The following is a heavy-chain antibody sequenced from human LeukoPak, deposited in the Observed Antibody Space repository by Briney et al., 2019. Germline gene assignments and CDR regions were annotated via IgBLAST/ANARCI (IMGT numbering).Heavy chain of an antibody. V-gene: IGHV3-30*02. D-gene: IGHD4-17*01. J-gene: IGHJ6*03. CDR2: IRYDGSNK. CDR1: GFTFSSYG. Sequence: GGSLRLSCAASGFTFSSYGMHWVRQAPGKGLEWVAFIRYDGSNKYYADSVKGRFTISRDNSKFTLYLQMNSLRAEDTAVYYCAKAGAHWRPGPVTTRYYYYMDVWGKGTTVTISS. CDR3: AKAGAHWRPGPVTTRYYYYMDV.